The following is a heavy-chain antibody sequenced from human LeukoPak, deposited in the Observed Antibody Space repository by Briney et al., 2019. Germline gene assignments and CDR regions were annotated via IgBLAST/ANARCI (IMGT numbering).Heavy chain of an antibody. J-gene: IGHJ6*04. CDR1: GFTFSSYE. D-gene: IGHD2-15*01. V-gene: IGHV3-30*04. Sequence: GGSLRLSCAASGFTFSSYEMNWVRQAPGKGLEWVAVISYDGSNKYYADSVKGRFTISRDNSKNTLYLQMNSLRAEDTAVYYCARELYIVVVVAADYYGMDVWGKGTTVTVSS. CDR3: ARELYIVVVVAADYYGMDV. CDR2: ISYDGSNK.